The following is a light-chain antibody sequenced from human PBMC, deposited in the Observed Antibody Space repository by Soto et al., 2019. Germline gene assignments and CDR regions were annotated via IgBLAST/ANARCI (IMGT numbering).Light chain of an antibody. CDR3: AAWDDSLNGVL. CDR1: SSNIGSNT. V-gene: IGLV1-44*01. J-gene: IGLJ2*01. CDR2: PNN. Sequence: QSVLTQPPSASGTPGQRVTISCSGSSSNIGSNTVNWYQQLPGTAPKLLIYPNNQRPSGVPDRFSGSKSGTSASLAISGLQSEDEADYYCAAWDDSLNGVLFGGGTKVTVL.